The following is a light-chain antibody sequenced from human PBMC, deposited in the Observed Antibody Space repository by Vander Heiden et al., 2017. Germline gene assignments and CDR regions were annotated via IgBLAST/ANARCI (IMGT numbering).Light chain of an antibody. J-gene: IGKJ2*01. CDR2: AAS. CDR1: QSISSY. V-gene: IGKV1-39*01. CDR3: QQSDSTPPIT. Sequence: DIQMPPSPSSLSASVGDRVTITCRASQSISSYLNWYQQKPGKAPKLLIYAASSLQSGVPSRFSGSGSGTDFTLTISSLQPEDFATYYCQQSDSTPPITFGQGTKLEIK.